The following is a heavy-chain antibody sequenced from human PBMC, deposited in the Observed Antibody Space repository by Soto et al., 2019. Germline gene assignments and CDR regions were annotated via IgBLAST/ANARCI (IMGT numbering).Heavy chain of an antibody. J-gene: IGHJ6*02. CDR2: IDPSDSYT. Sequence: PGESLKISCNGSGYSFTSYWISWVRQMPGKGLEWMGRIDPSDSYTNYSPSFQGHVTISADKSISTAYLQWSSLKASDTAMYYCARRYYDILTGYYISGGGMDVWGQGTTVTVSS. CDR3: ARRYYDILTGYYISGGGMDV. V-gene: IGHV5-10-1*01. D-gene: IGHD3-9*01. CDR1: GYSFTSYW.